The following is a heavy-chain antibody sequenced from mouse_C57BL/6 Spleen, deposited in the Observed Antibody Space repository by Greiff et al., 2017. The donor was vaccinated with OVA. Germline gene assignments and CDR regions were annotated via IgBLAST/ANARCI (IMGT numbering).Heavy chain of an antibody. V-gene: IGHV1-61*01. CDR2: IYPSDGET. J-gene: IGHJ2*01. CDR1: GYTFTSYW. CDR3: ARGTTVVYFDD. Sequence: QVHLQQPGAELVRPGSSVKLSCKASGYTFTSYWMDWVQQRPGQGLEWIGNIYPSDGETHYNQKFKDKATLTVDKSSSTAYMQRSSLTSEDSAVYYCARGTTVVYFDDWGQGTTLTVSS. D-gene: IGHD1-1*01.